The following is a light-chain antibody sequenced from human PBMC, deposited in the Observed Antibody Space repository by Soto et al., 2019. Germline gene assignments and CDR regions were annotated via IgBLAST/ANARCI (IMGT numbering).Light chain of an antibody. V-gene: IGKV1-12*01. CDR2: AAS. CDR1: QGISSW. CDR3: QQAHTFPLT. Sequence: DIQMTQSPSSVSASVGDRVTITCRASQGISSWLAWYQQKPGTAPKLLIYAASSWQSGVPSRHSVGGSGTAFTLAISSLQPEDFATYYCQQAHTFPLTFGGGTKVEIK. J-gene: IGKJ4*01.